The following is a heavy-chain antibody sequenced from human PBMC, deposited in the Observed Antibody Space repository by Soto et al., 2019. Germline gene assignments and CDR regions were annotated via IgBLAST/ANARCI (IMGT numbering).Heavy chain of an antibody. CDR1: GFTFTSSA. V-gene: IGHV1-58*01. D-gene: IGHD6-6*01. CDR3: AARGSQYSSSELYYYYGMDV. Sequence: ASVKVSCKASGFTFTSSAVQWVRQARGQRLEWIGWIVVGSGNTNYAQKFQERVTITRDMSTSTAYMELSSLRSEDTAVYYCAARGSQYSSSELYYYYGMDVWGQGTTVTVSS. CDR2: IVVGSGNT. J-gene: IGHJ6*02.